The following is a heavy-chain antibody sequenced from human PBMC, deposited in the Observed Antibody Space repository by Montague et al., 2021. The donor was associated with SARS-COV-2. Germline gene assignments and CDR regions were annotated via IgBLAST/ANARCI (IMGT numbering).Heavy chain of an antibody. CDR3: ARFFGPYYYGLDV. CDR2: IYYTGNT. Sequence: SETRSLTCTVSGGSLSTYYWSWIRQPPGKGLECIGYIYYTGNTNYNPSLKSRVTISVDTSKNQFSLKLGSVTAADTAVYYCARFFGPYYYGLDVWGQGTLVTVSS. J-gene: IGHJ6*02. CDR1: GGSLSTYY. D-gene: IGHD3-10*01. V-gene: IGHV4-59*13.